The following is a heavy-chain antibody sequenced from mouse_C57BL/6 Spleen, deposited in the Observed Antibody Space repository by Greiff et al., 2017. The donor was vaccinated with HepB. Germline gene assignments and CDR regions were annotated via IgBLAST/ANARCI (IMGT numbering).Heavy chain of an antibody. CDR2: IHPSDSDT. CDR1: GYTFTSYW. CDR3: AIDSSGYFYAMDY. J-gene: IGHJ4*01. V-gene: IGHV1-74*01. D-gene: IGHD3-2*02. Sequence: QVQLKQPGAELVKPGASVKVSCKASGYTFTSYWMHWVKQRPGQGLEWIGRIHPSDSDTNYNQKFKGKATLTVDKSSSTAYMQPSSLTSEDSAVYYCAIDSSGYFYAMDYWGQGTSVTVSS.